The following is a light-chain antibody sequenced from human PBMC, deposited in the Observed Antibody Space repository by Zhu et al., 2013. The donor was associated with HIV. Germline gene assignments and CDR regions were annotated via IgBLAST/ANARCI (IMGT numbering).Light chain of an antibody. V-gene: IGLV1-44*01. J-gene: IGLJ3*02. CDR3: ATRDDSLQGGV. Sequence: QSVLTQPPSASGTPGQKVTISCSGSTSNIGGNLVYWYQQLPGTAPKLLIYSNDQRPSGVPDRFSGSKSGASASLAISGLQSEDEAIYYCATRDDSLQGGVFGGGTRLTVL. CDR1: TSNIGGNL. CDR2: SND.